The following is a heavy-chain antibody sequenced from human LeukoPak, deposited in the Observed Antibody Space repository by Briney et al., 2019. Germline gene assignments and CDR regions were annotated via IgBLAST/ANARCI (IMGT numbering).Heavy chain of an antibody. Sequence: GGSLRLSCAASGFTFSDYYMHWVRQAPGKGLVWVARMSGDASSTDYADSVKGRFTISRDYAKNTLFLQMDNLRPEDTAVYYCTTERPDSRRLDPWGQGTLVTVSS. V-gene: IGHV3-74*01. D-gene: IGHD1-14*01. J-gene: IGHJ5*02. CDR3: TTERPDSRRLDP. CDR1: GFTFSDYY. CDR2: MSGDASST.